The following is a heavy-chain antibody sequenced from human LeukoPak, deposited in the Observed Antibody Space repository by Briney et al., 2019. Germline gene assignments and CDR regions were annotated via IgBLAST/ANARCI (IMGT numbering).Heavy chain of an antibody. D-gene: IGHD3-22*01. CDR1: GGSISSSSYY. CDR3: ARAFQGSGYSYYFDY. Sequence: PSVTLSLTCTVSGGSISSSSYYWGWIRQPPGKGLEWIGSIYYSGSTYYNPSLKSRVTISVDTSKNQFSLKLSSVTAADTAVYYCARAFQGSGYSYYFDYWGQGTPVTVSS. V-gene: IGHV4-39*07. J-gene: IGHJ4*02. CDR2: IYYSGST.